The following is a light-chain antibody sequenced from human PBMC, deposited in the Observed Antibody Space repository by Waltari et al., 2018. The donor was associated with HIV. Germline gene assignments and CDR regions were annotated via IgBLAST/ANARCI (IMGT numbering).Light chain of an antibody. CDR3: SSYTTTNTVV. Sequence: QSALTQPDSVSGSPGQSITISCSGTSSDISTYNFVSWYQKHPDKAPKLLIYDVDTRPSGVPRRFSGSKSGDTASLTISAIQADDEADYFCSSYTTTNTVVFGGGTKVSVL. CDR1: SSDISTYNF. CDR2: DVD. V-gene: IGLV2-14*03. J-gene: IGLJ2*01.